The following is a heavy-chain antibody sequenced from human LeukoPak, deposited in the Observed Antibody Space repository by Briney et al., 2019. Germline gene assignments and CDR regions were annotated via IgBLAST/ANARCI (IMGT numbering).Heavy chain of an antibody. CDR2: IYTSGST. J-gene: IGHJ4*02. CDR1: GGSISSYY. Sequence: SETLSLTCTVSGGSISSYYWSWIRQPAGKGLEWIGRIYTSGSTNYNPSLTSRVTMSVDTSKNQFSLKLSSVTAADTAVYYCARDGGCSGGSCYEDYFDYWGQGTLVTVSS. V-gene: IGHV4-4*07. D-gene: IGHD2-15*01. CDR3: ARDGGCSGGSCYEDYFDY.